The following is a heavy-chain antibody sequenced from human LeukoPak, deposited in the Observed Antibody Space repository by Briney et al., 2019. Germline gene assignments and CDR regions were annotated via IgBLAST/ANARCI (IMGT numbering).Heavy chain of an antibody. D-gene: IGHD6-19*01. CDR3: TRSRLGIYYYYMDV. CDR1: GFTFSTYG. Sequence: GGSLRLSCAASGFTFSTYGMHWVRQAPGKGLEWVGFIRSKAYGGTTEYAASVKGRFTISRDDSKSIAYLQMNSLKTEDTAVYYCTRSRLGIYYYYMDVWGKGTTVTISS. V-gene: IGHV3-49*04. CDR2: IRSKAYGGTT. J-gene: IGHJ6*03.